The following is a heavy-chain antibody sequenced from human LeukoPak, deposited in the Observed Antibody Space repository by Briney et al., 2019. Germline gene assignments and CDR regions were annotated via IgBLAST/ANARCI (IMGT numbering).Heavy chain of an antibody. CDR3: ARDATLWPLDY. Sequence: GGSLRLSCAASGFTFSSYWVSWVRQAPGKGLEWVANIKQDGSEKYYVDSVKGRFTISRDNAKNSLYLQMNSLRAEDTAVYYCARDATLWPLDYWGQGTLVTVSS. D-gene: IGHD5-18*01. CDR1: GFTFSSYW. V-gene: IGHV3-7*01. J-gene: IGHJ4*02. CDR2: IKQDGSEK.